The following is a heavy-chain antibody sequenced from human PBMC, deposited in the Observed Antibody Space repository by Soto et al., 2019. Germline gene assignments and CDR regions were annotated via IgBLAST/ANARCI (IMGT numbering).Heavy chain of an antibody. J-gene: IGHJ4*02. Sequence: SETLSLTCNVSGGPISGDYYWTWIRQPPGKGLEWIGTIYFNGNTFYNPSLKSRLTISVDTSKNQISLRLTSVTAADTAVYYCARQGSYWGQGTLVTVSS. CDR3: ARQGSY. V-gene: IGHV4-39*01. CDR2: IYFNGNT. CDR1: GGPISGDYY.